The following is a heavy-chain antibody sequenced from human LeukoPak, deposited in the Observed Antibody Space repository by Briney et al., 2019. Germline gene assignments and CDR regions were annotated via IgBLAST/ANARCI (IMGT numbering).Heavy chain of an antibody. CDR2: IYYSGST. CDR1: GGSISSHY. V-gene: IGHV4-59*08. J-gene: IGHJ3*02. CDR3: ATTPKYSGGWYAFDI. D-gene: IGHD6-19*01. Sequence: SETLSLTCTVSGGSISSHYWSWIRQPPGKGLEWIGYIYYSGSTNYNPSLKSRVTISVDTSKNQFSLKLSSVTAADTAVYYCATTPKYSGGWYAFDIWGQGTMVTVSS.